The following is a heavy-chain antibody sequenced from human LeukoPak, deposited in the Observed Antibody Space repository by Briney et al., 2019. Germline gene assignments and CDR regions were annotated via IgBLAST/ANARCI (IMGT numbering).Heavy chain of an antibody. CDR2: IYTSGST. J-gene: IGHJ4*02. Sequence: SETLSLTCTVSGGSISSYYWSWIRQPAGKGLEWIGRIYTSGSTNYNPSLKSRVTMSVDTSKNQFSLKLSSVTAADTAVCYCARASGSGTQRVFDYWGQGTLVTVSS. D-gene: IGHD3-10*01. CDR3: ARASGSGTQRVFDY. CDR1: GGSISSYY. V-gene: IGHV4-4*07.